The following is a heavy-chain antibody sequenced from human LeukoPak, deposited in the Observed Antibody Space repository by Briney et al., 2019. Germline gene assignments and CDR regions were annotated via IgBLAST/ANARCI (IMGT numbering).Heavy chain of an antibody. CDR2: IYTSGST. CDR3: ARVLRYFDWRGDGMDV. V-gene: IGHV4-61*02. CDR1: GGSISSGSYY. Sequence: SQTLSITCTVSGGSISSGSYYGSWIRQPAGKGLEWIGRIYTSGSTNYNPSLKSRVTISVDTSKNQFSLKLSSVTAADTAVYYCARVLRYFDWRGDGMDVWGQGTTVTVSS. D-gene: IGHD3-9*01. J-gene: IGHJ6*02.